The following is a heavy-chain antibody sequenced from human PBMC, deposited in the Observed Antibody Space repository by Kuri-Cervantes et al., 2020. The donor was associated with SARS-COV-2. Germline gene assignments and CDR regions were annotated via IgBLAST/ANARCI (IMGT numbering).Heavy chain of an antibody. Sequence: GESLKISCAVSGPTFSSRSMNWVRQAPGMGLEWVSHIDASGKSRYYIDSVQGRFTISRDNARNSLYLQMNSLTEEDTAVYYCSTTWDHWGQGTLVTVSS. CDR1: GPTFSSRS. CDR3: STTWDH. V-gene: IGHV3-48*02. CDR2: IDASGKSR. D-gene: IGHD1-14*01. J-gene: IGHJ4*02.